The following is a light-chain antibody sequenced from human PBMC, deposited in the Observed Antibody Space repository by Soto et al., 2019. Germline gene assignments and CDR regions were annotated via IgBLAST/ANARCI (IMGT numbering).Light chain of an antibody. CDR3: SSYTTSSTLV. V-gene: IGLV2-14*01. CDR1: SRDVGGYNY. Sequence: QSALTQPASVSGSPGQSITISCAGTSRDVGGYNYVSWYQQYPGKAPKVIIFEVSYRPSGISNRFSGSKSGNTASLTISGLQAEDEAVSYCSSYTTSSTLVFGPGTKLTVL. J-gene: IGLJ1*01. CDR2: EVS.